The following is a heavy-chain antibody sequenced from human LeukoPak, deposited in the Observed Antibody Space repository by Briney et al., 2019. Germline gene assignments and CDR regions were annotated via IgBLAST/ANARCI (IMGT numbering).Heavy chain of an antibody. CDR3: VREGNELLSKNFDY. D-gene: IGHD2-21*02. J-gene: IGHJ4*02. CDR2: INPHSGDT. V-gene: IGHV1-2*02. CDR1: GFTFSGHY. Sequence: ASVKVSCKASGFTFSGHYIHWVRQAPGQGLEWMGYINPHSGDTSSPQKFQGRVTMTTDTSISAVYMELSSLTSDDTAMYYCVREGNELLSKNFDYWGQGSLVTVSS.